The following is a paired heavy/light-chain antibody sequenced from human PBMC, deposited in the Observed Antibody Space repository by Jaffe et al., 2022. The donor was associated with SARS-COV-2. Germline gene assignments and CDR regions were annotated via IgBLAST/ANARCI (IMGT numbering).Heavy chain of an antibody. Sequence: EVQLVESGGGLVQSGGSLRLSCAVSGFTLSTYWMSWVRQAPGKGLEWVADIKQDGSEKYYVDSVKGRFSISRDNAENSLNLQMNSLRAEDTAVYYCARRYGPAFDYWGQGTLVTVSS. CDR1: GFTLSTYW. CDR3: ARRYGPAFDY. J-gene: IGHJ4*02. V-gene: IGHV3-7*01. CDR2: IKQDGSEK. D-gene: IGHD3-10*01.
Light chain of an antibody. V-gene: IGLV2-11*01. CDR3: CSYAGSNIWV. CDR1: SSDVGGYNY. CDR2: DVS. J-gene: IGLJ3*02. Sequence: QSALTQPRSVSGSPGQSVTISCTGTSSDVGGYNYVSWYQQHPGKAPKLIISDVSKRPSGVPDRFSGSKSGNTASLTISGLQADDEADYYCCSYAGSNIWVFGGGTKLTVL.